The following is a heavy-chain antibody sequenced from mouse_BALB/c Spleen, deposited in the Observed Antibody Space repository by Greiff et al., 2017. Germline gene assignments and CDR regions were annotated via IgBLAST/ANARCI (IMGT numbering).Heavy chain of an antibody. D-gene: IGHD1-2*01. CDR3: ARDGHLDY. Sequence: DVKLVESGGGLVKPGGSLKLSCAASGFTFSSYAMSWVRQTPEKGLEWVAYISSGSSTIYYADTVKGRFTISRDNPKNTLFLQMTSLRSEDTAMYYCARDGHLDYWGQGTTLTVSS. V-gene: IGHV5-17*02. J-gene: IGHJ2*01. CDR2: ISSGSSTI. CDR1: GFTFSSYA.